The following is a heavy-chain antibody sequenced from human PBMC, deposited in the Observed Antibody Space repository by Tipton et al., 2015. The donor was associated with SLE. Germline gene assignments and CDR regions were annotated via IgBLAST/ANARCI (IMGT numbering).Heavy chain of an antibody. D-gene: IGHD1-1*01. J-gene: IGHJ6*03. CDR2: INPSGST. V-gene: IGHV4-34*01. CDR1: GGPFSGYF. Sequence: TLSLTCAVYGGPFSGYFWNWIRQPPGKGLEWIGEINPSGSTNYNPSLKSRVTISVDTSKNQFSLKLNSVTAADTAVYYCARAPGLERPYYCYYYMDVWGKGTTVTVSS. CDR3: ARAPGLERPYYCYYYMDV.